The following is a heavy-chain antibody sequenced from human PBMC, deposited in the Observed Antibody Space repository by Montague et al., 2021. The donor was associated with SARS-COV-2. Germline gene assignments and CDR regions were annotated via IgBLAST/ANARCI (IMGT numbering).Heavy chain of an antibody. Sequence: SLRLSFAASGFTFSSYAMHWVRQAPGKGLEWVAVISYDGSNKYYADSVKGRFTISRDNSKNTLYLQMNSLRAEDTAVYYCARDALVLLWFEVLSGYYYGMDDWGQGTPVTVSS. CDR1: GFTFSSYA. V-gene: IGHV3-30-3*01. CDR3: ARDALVLLWFEVLSGYYYGMDD. J-gene: IGHJ6*02. D-gene: IGHD3-10*01. CDR2: ISYDGSNK.